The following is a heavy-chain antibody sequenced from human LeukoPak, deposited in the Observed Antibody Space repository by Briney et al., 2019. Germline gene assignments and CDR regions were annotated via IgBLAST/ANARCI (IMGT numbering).Heavy chain of an antibody. V-gene: IGHV3-23*01. J-gene: IGHJ6*03. CDR3: AKLGGHPLHDYYVGV. CDR1: GFTFSSYA. D-gene: IGHD3-16*01. CDR2: ILDSGYST. Sequence: GGSLRLSCAASGFTFSSYAMSWGRQAPGKGLEWVSGILDSGYSTYYANSVKGRFTISRDNSNNTLYLQMKSLRAEDTAVYYCAKLGGHPLHDYYVGVWGKGTTVAVSS.